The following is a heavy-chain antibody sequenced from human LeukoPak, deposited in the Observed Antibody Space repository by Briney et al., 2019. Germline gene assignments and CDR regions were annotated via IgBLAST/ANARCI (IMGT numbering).Heavy chain of an antibody. D-gene: IGHD3-22*01. V-gene: IGHV1-69*05. CDR1: GGTFSNYA. J-gene: IGHJ5*02. Sequence: SVKVSCKASGGTFSNYAISWVRQAPGQGLEWMGGIIPIFGTAKYAQKFQGRVTITTDESTSTAYMELSSLRSEDTAIYYCARGFSYDTSDYFTRFDPWGQGTLVTVSS. CDR3: ARGFSYDTSDYFTRFDP. CDR2: IIPIFGTA.